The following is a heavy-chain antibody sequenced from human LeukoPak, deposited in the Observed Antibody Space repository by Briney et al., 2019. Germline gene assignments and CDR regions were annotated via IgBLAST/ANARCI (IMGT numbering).Heavy chain of an antibody. CDR1: GFTFSSYA. CDR3: AKNGGSQCYSHLDS. D-gene: IGHD2-15*01. V-gene: IGHV3-23*01. J-gene: IGHJ4*02. Sequence: GGSLRLSCAASGFTFSSYAMSWVRQAPGKGLEWVSGTSGSGGSTYYAGSVKGRFTISRDNSKNTLYLQMNSLRVEDAAVYYCAKNGGSQCYSHLDSWGQGTLVTVSS. CDR2: TSGSGGST.